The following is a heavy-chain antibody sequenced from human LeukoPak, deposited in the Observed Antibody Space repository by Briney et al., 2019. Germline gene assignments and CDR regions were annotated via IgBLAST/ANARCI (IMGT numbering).Heavy chain of an antibody. CDR3: AKDGSRRLVYDPYYYYYYYMDV. V-gene: IGHV3-30*04. Sequence: GGSLRLSCAASGFTFSSYAMHWVRQAPGKGLEWVAVISYDGSNKYYADSVKGRFTISRDNSKNTLYLQMNSLRAEDTAVYYCAKDGSRRLVYDPYYYYYYYMDVWGKGTTVTVSS. CDR1: GFTFSSYA. J-gene: IGHJ6*03. CDR2: ISYDGSNK. D-gene: IGHD2-8*01.